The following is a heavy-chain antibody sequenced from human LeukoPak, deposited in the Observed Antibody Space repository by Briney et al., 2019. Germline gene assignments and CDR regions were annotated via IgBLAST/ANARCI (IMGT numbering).Heavy chain of an antibody. V-gene: IGHV4-59*11. J-gene: IGHJ4*02. CDR2: IYYSGST. CDR1: GGSISSHY. Sequence: SETLSLTCTVSGGSISSHYWSWIRQPPGKGLEWIGYIYYSGSTNYNPSLKSRVTMSVDTSKNQFSLKLSSVTAADTAVYYCARGYYDSSGYYSDYWGQGTLVTVSS. D-gene: IGHD3-22*01. CDR3: ARGYYDSSGYYSDY.